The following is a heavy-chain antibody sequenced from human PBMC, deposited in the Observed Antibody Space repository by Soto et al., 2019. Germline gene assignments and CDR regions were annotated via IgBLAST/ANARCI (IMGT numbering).Heavy chain of an antibody. D-gene: IGHD1-20*01. CDR1: GFTFSSYG. J-gene: IGHJ6*03. Sequence: QVQLVESGGGVVQPGRSLRLSCAASGFTFSSYGMHWVRQAPGRGLEWVAVISYDGSNKYYADSVKGRFTISRDNSKNTLYLQMNSLRAEDTAVYYCAKGGRITPRTISQPLVDYYYYYMDVWGKGTTVTVSS. CDR3: AKGGRITPRTISQPLVDYYYYYMDV. CDR2: ISYDGSNK. V-gene: IGHV3-30*18.